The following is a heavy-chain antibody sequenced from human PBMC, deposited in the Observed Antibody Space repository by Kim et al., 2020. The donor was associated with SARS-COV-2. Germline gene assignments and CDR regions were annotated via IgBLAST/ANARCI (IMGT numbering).Heavy chain of an antibody. Sequence: GGSLRLSCAASGFTFSGYTMNWVRQAPVKGLQWVSSISSRSTYIHYADSVKGRFTISRDNAKTSLYLQMNSLRAEDTAVYYCARDKAEWLLYGYGMDVWAQGTTVTVSS. CDR3: ARDKAEWLLYGYGMDV. D-gene: IGHD3-3*01. CDR2: ISSRSTYI. CDR1: GFTFSGYT. V-gene: IGHV3-21*01. J-gene: IGHJ6*02.